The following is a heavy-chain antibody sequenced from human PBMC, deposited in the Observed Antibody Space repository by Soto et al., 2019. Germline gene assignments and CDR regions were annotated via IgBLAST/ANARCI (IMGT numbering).Heavy chain of an antibody. CDR3: ARAGWRITIFGVVKPAARFNWFDP. D-gene: IGHD3-3*01. V-gene: IGHV4-34*01. Sequence: SETLSLTCAVYGASFSGYYWSWIRQPPGKGLEWIGEINHSGSTNYNPSLQSRVTIPVDTSKNQFSLKLIAVTAANTAVYYWARAGWRITIFGVVKPAARFNWFDPWGQVTLVTVSS. J-gene: IGHJ5*02. CDR1: GASFSGYY. CDR2: INHSGST.